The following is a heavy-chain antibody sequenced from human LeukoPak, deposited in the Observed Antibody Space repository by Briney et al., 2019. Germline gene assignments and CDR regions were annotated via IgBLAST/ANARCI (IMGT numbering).Heavy chain of an antibody. J-gene: IGHJ6*03. V-gene: IGHV1-2*02. CDR2: INPSGGST. Sequence: GASVKVSCKASGYTFTSYHMHWVRQAPGQGLEWMGIINPSGGSTNYAQKFQGRVTMTRDTSISTAYMELSRLRSDDTAVYYCARAGYSSGRWMSYYYMDVWGKGTTVTVSS. CDR3: ARAGYSSGRWMSYYYMDV. D-gene: IGHD6-19*01. CDR1: GYTFTSYH.